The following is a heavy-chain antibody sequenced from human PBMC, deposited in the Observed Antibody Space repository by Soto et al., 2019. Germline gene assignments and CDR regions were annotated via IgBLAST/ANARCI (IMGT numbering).Heavy chain of an antibody. CDR3: ARDGTYNWV. J-gene: IGHJ4*02. V-gene: IGHV3-66*01. Sequence: ELQLVASGGGLVQPGGSLRLSCAASGFTVSSHYMRWVRQAPGKGLEWVSLIYSGGDTHYADSVKGSFTISRDNSKNTLYLQMNSLRAEDTAVYYCARDGTYNWVGGQGILVTVSS. CDR2: IYSGGDT. CDR1: GFTVSSHY. D-gene: IGHD1-1*01.